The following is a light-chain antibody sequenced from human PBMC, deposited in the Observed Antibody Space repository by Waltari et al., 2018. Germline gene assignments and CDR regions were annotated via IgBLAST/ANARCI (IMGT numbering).Light chain of an antibody. J-gene: IGKJ4*01. CDR2: DAS. CDR1: QSVSAY. CDR3: HQRTSWPLT. V-gene: IGKV3-11*01. Sequence: EVVLTQSPATLSLSPGERATLSCRASQSVSAYLAWYQQKPGQAPRLLIYDASNRATVIPARFSGSGSGTDFTLTISSLEPEDFAVYYCHQRTSWPLTFGGGTKVEIK.